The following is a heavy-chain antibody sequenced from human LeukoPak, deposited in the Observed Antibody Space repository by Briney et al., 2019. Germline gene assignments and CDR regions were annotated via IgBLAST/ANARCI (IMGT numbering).Heavy chain of an antibody. V-gene: IGHV5-51*01. CDR1: GYSFTNYW. CDR3: ARGYYGSGSYRSLDY. D-gene: IGHD3-10*01. CDR2: IYPGDSDT. Sequence: GESLKISCKGSGYSFTNYWIGWVRQMPGKGLEWMGIIYPGDSDTRYSPSFQGQVTISADKSISTAYLQWSSLKASDTAMYYCARGYYGSGSYRSLDYWGQGTLVTVSS. J-gene: IGHJ4*02.